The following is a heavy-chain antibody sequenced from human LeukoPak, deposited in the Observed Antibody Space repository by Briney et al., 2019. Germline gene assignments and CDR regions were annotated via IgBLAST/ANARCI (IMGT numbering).Heavy chain of an antibody. V-gene: IGHV4-39*01. J-gene: IGHJ4*02. CDR2: IYYGGST. CDR1: GGSISSSSYY. D-gene: IGHD3-10*01. Sequence: SETLSLTCAVSGGSISSSSYYWGWIRQPPGKGLEWIGSIYYGGSTFYNPSLKSRVTISVDTPKNQFSLKLTSVTAADTAVYYCARCITMVRGVIRPPDYWGQGTLVTVSS. CDR3: ARCITMVRGVIRPPDY.